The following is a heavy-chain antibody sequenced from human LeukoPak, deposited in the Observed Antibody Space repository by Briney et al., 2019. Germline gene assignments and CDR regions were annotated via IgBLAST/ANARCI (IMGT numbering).Heavy chain of an antibody. CDR1: GFRFSAYG. CDR2: ISSSSSFI. J-gene: IGHJ4*02. CDR3: ARGYSSSWYLD. V-gene: IGHV3-21*01. Sequence: GGSLRLSCDASGFRFSAYGMSWVRQAPWKGLEFVSSISSSSSFIYYADSVKGRFTISRDNAKKSLSLQMNSLRADDTAVYYCARGYSSSWYLDWGQETLVTVSS. D-gene: IGHD6-13*01.